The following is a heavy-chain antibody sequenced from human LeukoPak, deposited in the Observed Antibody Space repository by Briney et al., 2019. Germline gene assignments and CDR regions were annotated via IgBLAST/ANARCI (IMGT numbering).Heavy chain of an antibody. D-gene: IGHD5-18*01. CDR3: AKGGPSGYSYGLFDY. J-gene: IGHJ4*02. CDR2: VSDGGGNT. V-gene: IGHV3-23*01. Sequence: GGSLRLSCEASGFTFSSYAMIWVRQPPGKGLEWVSAVSDGGGNTYYADSVKGRFTISRDNSKNTLYLQMNSLRAEDTAVYYCAKGGPSGYSYGLFDYWGQGTLVTVSS. CDR1: GFTFSSYA.